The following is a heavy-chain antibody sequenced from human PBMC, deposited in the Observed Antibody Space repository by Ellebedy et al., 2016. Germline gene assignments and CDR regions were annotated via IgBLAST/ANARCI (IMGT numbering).Heavy chain of an antibody. CDR2: IYPGDSDT. CDR1: GYTFSSYW. CDR3: ARRQLDPRSPWFGAFDI. Sequence: GESLKISCRGSGYTFSSYWIGWVRQMPGQGLEWMGIIYPGDSDTRYSPSFQGQVTISADKSTSTAYPQWRSLKASDTAMYYCARRQLDPRSPWFGAFDIWGQGTMVTVSS. V-gene: IGHV5-51*01. J-gene: IGHJ3*02. D-gene: IGHD3-10*01.